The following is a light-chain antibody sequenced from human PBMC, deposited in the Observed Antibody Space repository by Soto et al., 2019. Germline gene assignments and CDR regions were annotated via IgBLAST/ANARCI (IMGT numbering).Light chain of an antibody. CDR1: QSISSY. CDR3: QHRVNGPPLP. J-gene: IGKJ4*02. CDR2: DAS. V-gene: IGKV3-11*01. Sequence: EVVMTQSPASLSLSPGERVTLSCRASQSISSYLAWYQQKPGQAPRLLIYDASNRATGVPARFSSIGAGADFAITVRGLVLEDVEVYYFQHRVNGPPLPCRGGTNV.